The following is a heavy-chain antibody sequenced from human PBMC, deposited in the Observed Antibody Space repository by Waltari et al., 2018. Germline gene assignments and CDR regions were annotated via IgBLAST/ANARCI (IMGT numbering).Heavy chain of an antibody. J-gene: IGHJ4*02. CDR2: INPNSGAT. Sequence: QVQLVQSGAEVKKPEASVKVSCKASGYIFTGYYMHWVRQVPGQGLEWMGWINPNSGATNSVQKFQGRVTMTRDTSIGTAYMELSRLGSDDTAVYYCARAGYGSSPDYWGQGTLVTVSS. CDR3: ARAGYGSSPDY. D-gene: IGHD6-6*01. CDR1: GYIFTGYY. V-gene: IGHV1-2*02.